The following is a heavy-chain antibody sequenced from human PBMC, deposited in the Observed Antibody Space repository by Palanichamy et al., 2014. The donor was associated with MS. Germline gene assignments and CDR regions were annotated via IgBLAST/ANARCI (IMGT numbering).Heavy chain of an antibody. D-gene: IGHD3-22*01. V-gene: IGHV4-39*01. CDR3: AGQQLIVVD. CDR2: IYYTGST. J-gene: IGHJ4*02. CDR1: GDSISSSTYY. Sequence: QLQLQESGPGLVKPSETLSLTCTVSGDSISSSTYYWGWIRQPPGKGLEWIGSIYYTGSTYYNPSLKSRVTISVDTFKNQFSLRLSSVTAADTAVFYCAGQQLIVVDWGQGTLVTVSS.